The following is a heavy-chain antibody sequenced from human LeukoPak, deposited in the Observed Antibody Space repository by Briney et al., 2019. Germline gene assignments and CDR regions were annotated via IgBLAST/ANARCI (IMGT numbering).Heavy chain of an antibody. V-gene: IGHV1-69*06. CDR3: ARDNTGWLQPYYFDY. CDR2: IIPIFGTA. CDR1: GYTFSTFG. Sequence: GASVKVSCKTSGYTFSTFGVSWVRQAPGQGLEWMGGIIPIFGTANYAQKFQGRVTITADKSTSTAYMELSSLRSEDTAVYYCARDNTGWLQPYYFDYWGQGTLVTVSS. D-gene: IGHD5-24*01. J-gene: IGHJ4*02.